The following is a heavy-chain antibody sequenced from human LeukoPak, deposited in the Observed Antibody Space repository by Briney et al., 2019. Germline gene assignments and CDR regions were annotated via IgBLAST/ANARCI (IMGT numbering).Heavy chain of an antibody. Sequence: SETLSLTCTVSGGSISSGGYYWSWIRQHPGKGLEWIWYIYYSGSTYYNPSLKSRVTISVDTSKNQFSLKLSSVTAADTAVYYCARLVTMVRGVIIAVDYWGQGTLVTVSS. J-gene: IGHJ4*02. CDR1: GGSISSGGYY. CDR2: IYYSGST. D-gene: IGHD3-10*01. V-gene: IGHV4-31*03. CDR3: ARLVTMVRGVIIAVDY.